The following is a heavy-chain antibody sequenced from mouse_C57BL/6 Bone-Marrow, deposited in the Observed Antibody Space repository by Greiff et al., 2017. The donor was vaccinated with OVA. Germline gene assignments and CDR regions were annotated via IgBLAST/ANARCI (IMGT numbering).Heavy chain of an antibody. Sequence: EVKLMESGGGLVQPGGSMKLSCAASGFTFSDAWMDWVRQSPEKGLEWVAEIRNKANNHATYYAESVKGRFTISRDDSKSSVYLQMNSLRAEDTGIYYCTRRAVVARDYAMDYWGQGTSVTVSS. CDR2: IRNKANNHAT. CDR1: GFTFSDAW. CDR3: TRRAVVARDYAMDY. J-gene: IGHJ4*01. V-gene: IGHV6-6*01. D-gene: IGHD1-1*01.